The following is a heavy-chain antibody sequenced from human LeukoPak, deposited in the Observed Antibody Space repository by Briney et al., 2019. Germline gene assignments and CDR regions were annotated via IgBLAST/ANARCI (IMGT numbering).Heavy chain of an antibody. V-gene: IGHV3-64D*06. CDR3: VADGRDGNNIYFYY. J-gene: IGHJ4*02. D-gene: IGHD5-24*01. Sequence: GGSQRLSCAASGFTFSISAMHWVRQAPGKRLQYVSVISGNGVTTSYADSVKGRFTVSRDNSKNTVYLQMSSLRVEDTAVYYCVADGRDGNNIYFYYWGQGTLVTVSS. CDR1: GFTFSISA. CDR2: ISGNGVTT.